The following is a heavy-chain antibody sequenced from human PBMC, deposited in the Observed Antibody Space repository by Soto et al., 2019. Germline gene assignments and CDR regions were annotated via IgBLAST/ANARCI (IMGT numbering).Heavy chain of an antibody. D-gene: IGHD2-15*01. V-gene: IGHV4-30-2*01. Sequence: SETLSLTCTVSGTSVTSGDFSWAWIRQAPAKGLEWIGYMYHTGSSYYNPSLKSRITMSVDTSRNQFSLTLTSVTAADTALYHCARYLGPTPWFDPWGQGTLVTVSS. J-gene: IGHJ5*02. CDR1: GTSVTSGDFS. CDR2: MYHTGSS. CDR3: ARYLGPTPWFDP.